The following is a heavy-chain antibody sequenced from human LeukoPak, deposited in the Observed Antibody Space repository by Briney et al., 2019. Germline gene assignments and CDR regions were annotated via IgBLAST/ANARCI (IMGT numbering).Heavy chain of an antibody. CDR1: GFTVSSNY. D-gene: IGHD2-15*01. J-gene: IGHJ3*02. CDR3: ARAARGAFDI. CDR2: IYSGGST. Sequence: GGSLRLSCAASGFTVSSNYMSWVRQAPGKGLEWVSVIYSGGSTYYADSVKGRFTISRHNSKNTLYLQMNSLRAEDTAVYYCARAARGAFDIWGQGKMVTVFS. V-gene: IGHV3-53*04.